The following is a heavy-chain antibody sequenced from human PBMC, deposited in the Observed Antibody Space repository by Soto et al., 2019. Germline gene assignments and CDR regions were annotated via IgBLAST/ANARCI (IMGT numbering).Heavy chain of an antibody. V-gene: IGHV3-33*01. J-gene: IGHJ6*02. CDR1: GFTFSSYG. CDR2: IWYDGSNK. CDR3: ARSYYDSSGYYYYYGMDV. D-gene: IGHD3-22*01. Sequence: PGGSLRLSCAASGFTFSSYGMHWVRQAPGKGLEWVAVIWYDGSNKYYADSVKGRFTISRDNSKNTLYLQMNSLRAEDTAVYYCARSYYDSSGYYYYYGMDVWGQGTTVTVSS.